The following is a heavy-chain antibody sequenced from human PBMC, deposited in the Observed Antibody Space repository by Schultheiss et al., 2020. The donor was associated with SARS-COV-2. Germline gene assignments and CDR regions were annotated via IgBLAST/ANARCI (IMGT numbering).Heavy chain of an antibody. CDR3: ARVAYDFWSGYLTGYYYMDV. CDR2: ISYDGSNK. D-gene: IGHD3-3*01. V-gene: IGHV3-30*04. CDR1: GFTFSSYA. Sequence: GGSLRLSCAASGFTFSSYAMHWVRQAPGKGLEWVAVISYDGSNKYYADSVKGRFTISRDNSKNTLYLQMNSLRAEDTAVYYCARVAYDFWSGYLTGYYYMDVWGKGTTVTVSS. J-gene: IGHJ6*03.